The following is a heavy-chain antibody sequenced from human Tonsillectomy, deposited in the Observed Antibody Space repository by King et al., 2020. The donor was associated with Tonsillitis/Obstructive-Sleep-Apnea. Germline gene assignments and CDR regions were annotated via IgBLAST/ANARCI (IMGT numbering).Heavy chain of an antibody. CDR1: GFTFGEYT. CDR3: GAGRKKDYYSYGMDV. J-gene: IGHJ6*02. CDR2: IRSNVYGGTT. D-gene: IGHD1-26*01. V-gene: IGHV3-49*04. Sequence: VQLVESGGGLVQPGRSLRLSCTDSGFTFGEYTMSWVRQAPGKGLEWVAFIRSNVYGGTTEYAASLEGRFTISRDDSKSIAYLQMNSLKIEDTAVYYCGAGRKKDYYSYGMDVWGQGTTVTVSS.